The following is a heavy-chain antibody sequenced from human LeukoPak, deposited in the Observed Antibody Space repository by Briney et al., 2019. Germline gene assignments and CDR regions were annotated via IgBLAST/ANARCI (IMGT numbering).Heavy chain of an antibody. CDR1: GFTFSSYW. D-gene: IGHD1-26*01. CDR3: ARVGGVEWELLRNDAFDI. J-gene: IGHJ3*02. V-gene: IGHV3-7*01. Sequence: GESLRLSCAASGFTFSSYWMSWVRLAPGKGLEWVANIKQDGSEKYYVDSVKGRFTISRDNAKNSLYLQMNSLRAEDTAVYYCARVGGVEWELLRNDAFDIWGQGTMVTVSS. CDR2: IKQDGSEK.